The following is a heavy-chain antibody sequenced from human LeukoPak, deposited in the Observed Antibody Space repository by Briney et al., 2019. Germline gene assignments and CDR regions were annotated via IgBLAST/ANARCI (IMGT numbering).Heavy chain of an antibody. CDR1: GFTFSSYG. Sequence: PGRSLRLSCAASGFTFSSYGMHWVRQAPGKGLEWVAVGSKDGNTKYYADSVKGRFTISRDNSKNTLYLQMNSLRAEDTSVYYCARGIQPPKYYGSGSDTFDIWGQGTMVTVSS. CDR2: GSKDGNTK. J-gene: IGHJ3*02. D-gene: IGHD3-10*01. V-gene: IGHV3-30*03. CDR3: ARGIQPPKYYGSGSDTFDI.